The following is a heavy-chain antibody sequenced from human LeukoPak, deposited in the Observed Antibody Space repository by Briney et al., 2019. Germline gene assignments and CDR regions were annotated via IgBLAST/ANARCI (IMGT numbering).Heavy chain of an antibody. CDR2: ISYSGST. Sequence: SETLSLTCTVSGGSIRSYYWNWLRQPPGKRLEWIGYISYSGSTDYNPFLKSRVAVSVDTSKNQFSLRLYAVTAADTALYYCAGGDWFDPWGQGLLVTVSS. D-gene: IGHD3-16*01. V-gene: IGHV4-59*01. CDR3: AGGDWFDP. CDR1: GGSIRSYY. J-gene: IGHJ5*02.